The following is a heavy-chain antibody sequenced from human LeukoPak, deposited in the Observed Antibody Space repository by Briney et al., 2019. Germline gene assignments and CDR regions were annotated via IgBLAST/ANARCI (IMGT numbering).Heavy chain of an antibody. D-gene: IGHD3-22*01. CDR3: AKDTHYYGSSGYSH. V-gene: IGHV3-33*06. CDR1: GFTFSSYG. CDR2: IWYDGSNK. Sequence: GGSLRLSCAASGFTFSSYGMHWVRQAPGKGLEWVAVIWYDGSNKYYADSVKGRFTISRDNSKNTLYLQMNSLRAEDTAVFYCAKDTHYYGSSGYSHWGQGTLVTVSS. J-gene: IGHJ4*02.